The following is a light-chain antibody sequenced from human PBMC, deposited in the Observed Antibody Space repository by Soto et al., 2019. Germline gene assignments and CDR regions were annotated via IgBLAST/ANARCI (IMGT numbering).Light chain of an antibody. CDR1: SSNIGNNY. Sequence: QSXLTQPXXVXAXXXXXVXXXXSGSSSNIGNNYVSWYQQLPGTAPKLLIYDNNKRPSGIPDRFSGSKSGTSATLGITGLQTGDEADYYCGTWDSSLSAYVFGTGTKVTVL. J-gene: IGLJ1*01. CDR3: GTWDSSLSAYV. CDR2: DNN. V-gene: IGLV1-51*01.